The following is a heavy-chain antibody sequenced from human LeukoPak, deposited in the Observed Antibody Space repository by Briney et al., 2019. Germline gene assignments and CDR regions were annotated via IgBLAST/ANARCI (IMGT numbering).Heavy chain of an antibody. CDR2: INHSGST. D-gene: IGHD3-16*02. Sequence: ETLSLTCAVYGGSFSGYYWSWIRQPPGKGLEWIGEINHSGSTNYNPSLKSRVTISVDTSKNQFSLKLSSVTAADTAVHYCARENDYVWGSYRSRRYFDYWGQGTLVTVSS. V-gene: IGHV4-34*01. J-gene: IGHJ4*02. CDR1: GGSFSGYY. CDR3: ARENDYVWGSYRSRRYFDY.